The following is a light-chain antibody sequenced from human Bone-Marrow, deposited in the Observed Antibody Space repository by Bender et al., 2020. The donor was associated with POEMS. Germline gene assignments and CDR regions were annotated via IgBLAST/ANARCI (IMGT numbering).Light chain of an antibody. CDR2: KDS. CDR1: ELPKQY. J-gene: IGLJ3*02. Sequence: SYELIQPPSVSVSPGQTARISCSGDELPKQYVYWYQQKPGQTPVIVMYKDSERPSGIPERFSGSGSGTSATLTISGAQVEDEADYYCYSAADNNLGVFGGGTKVTVL. V-gene: IGLV3-27*01. CDR3: YSAADNNLGV.